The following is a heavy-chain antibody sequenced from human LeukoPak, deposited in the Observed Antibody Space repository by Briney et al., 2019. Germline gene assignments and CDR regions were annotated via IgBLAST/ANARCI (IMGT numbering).Heavy chain of an antibody. CDR1: GFTFSSYG. CDR2: IWYDGSNK. D-gene: IGHD1-14*01. CDR3: ARGVFGFPGTFPSTDYYMDV. J-gene: IGHJ6*03. Sequence: EGSLRLSCAASGFTFSSYGMHWVRQAPGQGLEWVAVIWYDGSNKYYADSVKGRFTISRDKSTNTLYLQMNSLRAEDTAVYYCARGVFGFPGTFPSTDYYMDVWGKGTTVTVSS. V-gene: IGHV3-33*01.